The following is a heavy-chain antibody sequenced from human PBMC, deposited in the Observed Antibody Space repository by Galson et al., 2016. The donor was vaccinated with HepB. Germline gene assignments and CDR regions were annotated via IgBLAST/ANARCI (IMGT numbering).Heavy chain of an antibody. CDR1: GGSISGHY. Sequence: TLSLTCSVSGGSISGHYRGWIRRPPGKSLQWLGQIYYKGHTKYDPSVESRISISLDTSKNQFSLRLNSVTSRDTAVYYCVRRGCISTICFRYFDMWGRGTLVTVAS. V-gene: IGHV4-59*08. J-gene: IGHJ2*01. CDR3: VRRGCISTICFRYFDM. D-gene: IGHD2-8*01. CDR2: IYYKGHT.